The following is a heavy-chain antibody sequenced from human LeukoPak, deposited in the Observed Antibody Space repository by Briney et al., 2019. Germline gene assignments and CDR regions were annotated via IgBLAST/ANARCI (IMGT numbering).Heavy chain of an antibody. J-gene: IGHJ4*02. Sequence: GASVKVSCKASGYTFTSYDINWVRQATGQGLEWMGWMNPNSGNTNYAQKLQGRVTMTTDTSTSTAYMELRSLRSDDTAVYYCARAFSRYDFWSGYYGLDYWGQGTLVTVSS. D-gene: IGHD3-3*01. CDR1: GYTFTSYD. CDR2: MNPNSGNT. CDR3: ARAFSRYDFWSGYYGLDY. V-gene: IGHV1-18*01.